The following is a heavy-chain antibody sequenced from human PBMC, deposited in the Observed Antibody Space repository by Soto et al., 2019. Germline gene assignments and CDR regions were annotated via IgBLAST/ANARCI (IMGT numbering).Heavy chain of an antibody. Sequence: QVQLQESGPGLVKPSETLSLTCTVSGGSISNHYWSWIRQPPGKGLEWIGYIYYNGHTNYNPSLTRRVTMSVDTSKNQISLKLSSVTAADTAVYYGTRANWSSEYCGQGTLVTVSS. V-gene: IGHV4-59*11. D-gene: IGHD7-27*01. CDR2: IYYNGHT. CDR1: GGSISNHY. CDR3: TRANWSSEY. J-gene: IGHJ4*02.